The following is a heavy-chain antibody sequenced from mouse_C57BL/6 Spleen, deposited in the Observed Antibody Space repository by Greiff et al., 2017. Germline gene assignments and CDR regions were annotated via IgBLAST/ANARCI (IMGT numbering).Heavy chain of an antibody. Sequence: QVQLQQPGAELVRPGTSVKLSCKASGYTFTSYWMHWVKQRPGQGLEWIGEIDPSDSYTNYNHKFKGKATLTVDTSSSTAYMQLSSLPSEDSAVYYCARWGYYGIDLYDFDYWGQGTTLTVSS. CDR3: ARWGYYGIDLYDFDY. D-gene: IGHD2-1*01. V-gene: IGHV1-59*01. J-gene: IGHJ2*01. CDR1: GYTFTSYW. CDR2: IDPSDSYT.